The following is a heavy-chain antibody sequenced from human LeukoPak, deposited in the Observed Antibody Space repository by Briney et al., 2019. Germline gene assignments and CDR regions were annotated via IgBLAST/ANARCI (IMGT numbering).Heavy chain of an antibody. CDR3: ARDGPAGSSHEV. D-gene: IGHD2-2*01. J-gene: IGHJ4*02. Sequence: ASVKVSCTASGYTFTGYYMHWVRQAPGQGLEWMGWINPNSGGTNYAQKLQGRVTMTRDTSISTAYMELSRLRSDDTAVYYCARDGPAGSSHEVWGQGTLVTVSS. CDR2: INPNSGGT. V-gene: IGHV1-2*02. CDR1: GYTFTGYY.